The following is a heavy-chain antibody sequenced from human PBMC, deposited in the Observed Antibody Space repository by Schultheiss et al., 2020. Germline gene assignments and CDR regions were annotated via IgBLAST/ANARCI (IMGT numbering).Heavy chain of an antibody. Sequence: GGSLRLSCAASGFTFSSYGMHWVRQAPGKGLEWVAVISYDGSNKYYADSVKGRFTISRDNSKNTLYLQMNSLRAEDTAVYYCARNTDCSSTSCYYYGMDVWGQGTTVTVSS. CDR1: GFTFSSYG. D-gene: IGHD2-2*01. CDR2: ISYDGSNK. J-gene: IGHJ6*02. CDR3: ARNTDCSSTSCYYYGMDV. V-gene: IGHV3-30*03.